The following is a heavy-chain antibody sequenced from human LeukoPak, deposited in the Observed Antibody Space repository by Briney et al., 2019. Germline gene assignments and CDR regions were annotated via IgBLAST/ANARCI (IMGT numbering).Heavy chain of an antibody. CDR3: ARNRNGWPTNFDA. D-gene: IGHD6-19*01. V-gene: IGHV3-23*01. CDR2: ISSSGGTT. Sequence: GGSLTPSCAASGFISSTDSVKWDRQAPGKGLEWVSAISSSGGTTYYADSVKGRFSISRDNSKNTEYLQMNSLLLENTAVYYCARNRNGWPTNFDAWGQGTLVTVSA. CDR1: GFISSTDS. J-gene: IGHJ4*02.